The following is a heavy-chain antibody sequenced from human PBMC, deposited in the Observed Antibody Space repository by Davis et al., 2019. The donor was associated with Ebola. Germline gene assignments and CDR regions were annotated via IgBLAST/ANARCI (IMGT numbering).Heavy chain of an antibody. CDR2: INHSGST. CDR3: ARGGGIVVVVAATRNYYGMDV. V-gene: IGHV4-34*01. J-gene: IGHJ6*04. CDR1: GGSFSGYY. D-gene: IGHD2-15*01. Sequence: SQTLSLTCAVYGGSFSGYYWSWIRQPPGKGLEWIGEINHSGSTNYNPSLKSRVTISVDTSKNQFSLKLSSVTAADTAVYYCARGGGIVVVVAATRNYYGMDVWGKGTTVTVSS.